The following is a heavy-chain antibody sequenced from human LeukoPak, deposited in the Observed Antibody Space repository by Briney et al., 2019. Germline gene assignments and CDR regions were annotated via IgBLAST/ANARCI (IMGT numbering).Heavy chain of an antibody. CDR1: GFTFSSYW. V-gene: IGHV3-74*01. CDR3: ARESGYAVGDF. CDR2: INSDGSST. Sequence: PGGSLRLSCAASGFTFSSYWMHWVRQAPGKGLVWVSRINSDGSSTSYADSVKGRFIISKDTSKNTLYLQMNNLRADDTAVYYCARESGYAVGDFWGQGTLVTVSS. D-gene: IGHD5-12*01. J-gene: IGHJ4*02.